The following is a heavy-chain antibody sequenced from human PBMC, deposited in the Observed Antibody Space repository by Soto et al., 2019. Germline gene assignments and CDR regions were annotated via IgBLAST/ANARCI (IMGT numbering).Heavy chain of an antibody. Sequence: QVQLVQSGAGVKKPGSSVKVSCKASGGTFSSYAISWVRQAPGQGLEWMGGIIPIFGTANYAQKFQGRVTITADESTSTAYMELSSLRSEDTAVYYCARDGLGSNYVWFDPWGQGTLVTVSS. CDR3: ARDGLGSNYVWFDP. D-gene: IGHD4-4*01. CDR1: GGTFSSYA. V-gene: IGHV1-69*12. J-gene: IGHJ5*02. CDR2: IIPIFGTA.